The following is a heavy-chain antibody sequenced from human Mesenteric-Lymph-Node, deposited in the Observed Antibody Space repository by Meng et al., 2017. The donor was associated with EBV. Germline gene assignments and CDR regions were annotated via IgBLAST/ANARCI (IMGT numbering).Heavy chain of an antibody. CDR2: VFHIGST. Sequence: RLESGPGPVMPSGNLHPTCPAYGGSIRVNNWWSWIRQPPGKGLEWIGEVFHIGSTNYNPSLKSRVTISLDKSKNQFSLKLTSVTAADTAVYFCARVSEISGTWLDCWGQGTLVTVSS. CDR3: ARVSEISGTWLDC. CDR1: GGSIRVNNW. V-gene: IGHV4-4*02. J-gene: IGHJ1*01. D-gene: IGHD1-7*01.